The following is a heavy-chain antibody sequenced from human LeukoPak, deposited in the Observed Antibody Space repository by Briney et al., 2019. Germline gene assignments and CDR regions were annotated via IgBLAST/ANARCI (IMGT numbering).Heavy chain of an antibody. D-gene: IGHD4-23*01. CDR2: IASDGSST. CDR1: GFTFSSYW. Sequence: GGSLRLSCAASGFTFSSYWMNWVRQAPGKGLVWVSRIASDGSSTTYADSVKGRFSISRDNAKNTLYLQMNSQRVEDTAVYYCARGRPHGNDYWGQGTLVTVSS. CDR3: ARGRPHGNDY. V-gene: IGHV3-74*01. J-gene: IGHJ4*02.